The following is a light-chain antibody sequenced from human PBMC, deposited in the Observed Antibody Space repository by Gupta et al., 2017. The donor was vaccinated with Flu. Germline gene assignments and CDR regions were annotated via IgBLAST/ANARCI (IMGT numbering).Light chain of an antibody. Sequence: DIQMTQSPSTLSAFVGDRVTITCRASQSISDWLAWYQQKPGKAPKLLIYKASNLQSGVPSRFSGSGSETQFTLTISSLLPDDFATYYCQHYNSSFGQGTKLEIK. V-gene: IGKV1-5*03. CDR3: QHYNSS. CDR2: KAS. J-gene: IGKJ2*01. CDR1: QSISDW.